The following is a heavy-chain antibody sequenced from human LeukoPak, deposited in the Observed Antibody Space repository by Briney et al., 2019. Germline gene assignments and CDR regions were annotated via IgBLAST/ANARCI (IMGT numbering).Heavy chain of an antibody. CDR3: AKQGSGWYSLDY. J-gene: IGHJ4*02. CDR2: TYYRSKWYN. V-gene: IGHV6-1*01. Sequence: SQTLSLTCALSGDSVSSNSAAWNWIRQSPSRGPEWLGRTYYRSKWYNDYAVSVKSRIAINPDTSKNQFSLHLNSVTPEDTAVYYCAKQGSGWYSLDYWGQGTLVTVSS. CDR1: GDSVSSNSAA. D-gene: IGHD6-19*01.